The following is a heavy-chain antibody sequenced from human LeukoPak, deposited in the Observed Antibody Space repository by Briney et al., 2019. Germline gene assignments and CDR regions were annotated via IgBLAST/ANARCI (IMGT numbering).Heavy chain of an antibody. J-gene: IGHJ6*04. D-gene: IGHD4-17*01. CDR3: ARGSSYGDYMYYYGMDV. Sequence: PGRSLRLSCAASGFTFSSYDMHWVRQAPGKGLEWVAVTCYDGSNKYYADSVKGRFTISRDNSKNTLYLQMNSLRAEDTAVYYCARGSSYGDYMYYYGMDVWGKGTTVTVSS. CDR1: GFTFSSYD. V-gene: IGHV3-33*01. CDR2: TCYDGSNK.